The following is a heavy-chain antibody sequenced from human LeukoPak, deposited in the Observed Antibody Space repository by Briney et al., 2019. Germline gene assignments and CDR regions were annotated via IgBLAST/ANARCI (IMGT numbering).Heavy chain of an antibody. CDR1: GGSISSGGYY. D-gene: IGHD3-22*01. CDR3: ARTYYYDSSGYSGFDY. J-gene: IGHJ4*02. V-gene: IGHV4-31*03. Sequence: SETLSLTCTVSGGSISSGGYYWRWIRQHPGKGLERNGYIYYSGSTYYNPSLKSRVTISVDTSKNQFSLKLSSVTAADTAVYYCARTYYYDSSGYSGFDYWGQGTLVTVSS. CDR2: IYYSGST.